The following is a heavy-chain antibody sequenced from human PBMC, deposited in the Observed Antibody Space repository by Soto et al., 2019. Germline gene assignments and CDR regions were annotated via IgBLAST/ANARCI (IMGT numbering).Heavy chain of an antibody. J-gene: IGHJ4*02. CDR1: TCTLSRNY. D-gene: IGHD3-10*01. CDR2: IYYSGST. V-gene: IGHV4-59*01. Sequence: SATQSLTCAVSTCTLSRNYWSWIRQSPGKGLEWIGNIYYSGSTNYNPSLKSRVTMSVDTSKNQFTLKLSSVTAADTGVYFCARSFMVPVDFFDDWGQGTLVTVSS. CDR3: ARSFMVPVDFFDD.